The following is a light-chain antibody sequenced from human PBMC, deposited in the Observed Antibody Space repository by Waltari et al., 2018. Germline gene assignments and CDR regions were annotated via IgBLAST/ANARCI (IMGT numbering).Light chain of an antibody. V-gene: IGKV1-39*01. Sequence: DIQMTQSTSSLSASVGDSVTITCRASQSISSYLNWYQQKPGKAPKLLIYAASSLQSGVPSRFSGSGSGTDFTLTISSLQPEDFATYYCQQSYSTVYTFGQGTKVEIK. J-gene: IGKJ1*01. CDR1: QSISSY. CDR2: AAS. CDR3: QQSYSTVYT.